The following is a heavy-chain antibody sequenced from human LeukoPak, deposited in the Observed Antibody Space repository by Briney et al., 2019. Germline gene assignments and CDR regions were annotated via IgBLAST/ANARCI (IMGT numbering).Heavy chain of an antibody. CDR1: SDSITNSYY. J-gene: IGHJ4*02. V-gene: IGHV4-38-2*02. Sequence: SETLSLTCTVSSDSITNSYYWGWIRQPPGKGLEWIGSIYHSGSSYYNPSLKSRVTISIDTSKNQFSLELNSVTAADTAVYYCARDGQQLGHDYWGRGTLVTVSS. CDR3: ARDGQQLGHDY. CDR2: IYHSGSS. D-gene: IGHD6-13*01.